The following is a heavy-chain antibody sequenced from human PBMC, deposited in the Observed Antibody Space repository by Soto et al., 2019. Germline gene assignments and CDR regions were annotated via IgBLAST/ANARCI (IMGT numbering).Heavy chain of an antibody. J-gene: IGHJ5*02. Sequence: SQTLSLTCAISGDSLSSNSAAWNWIRQSPSRGLEWVGRTYYRSKRYNDYAVSVKSRITINPDTSKNQFYLQLNSVTPEATAVYYCGGDLGRVRWFDPWGQGTLVTVSS. CDR1: GDSLSSNSAA. V-gene: IGHV6-1*01. D-gene: IGHD3-3*01. CDR3: GGDLGRVRWFDP. CDR2: TYYRSKRYN.